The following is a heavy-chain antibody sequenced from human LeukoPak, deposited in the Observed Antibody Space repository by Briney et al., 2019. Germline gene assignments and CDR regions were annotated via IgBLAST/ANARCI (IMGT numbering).Heavy chain of an antibody. CDR3: ARVRGAQLWSHYFDY. V-gene: IGHV4-59*12. D-gene: IGHD5-18*01. J-gene: IGHJ4*02. Sequence: KTSETLSLTCTVSGGSISTYYWSWIRQPPGKGLEWIGYIYYSGSTNYNPSLKSRVTISVDRSKNQFSLKLSSVTAADTAVYYCARVRGAQLWSHYFDYWGQGTLVTVSS. CDR1: GGSISTYY. CDR2: IYYSGST.